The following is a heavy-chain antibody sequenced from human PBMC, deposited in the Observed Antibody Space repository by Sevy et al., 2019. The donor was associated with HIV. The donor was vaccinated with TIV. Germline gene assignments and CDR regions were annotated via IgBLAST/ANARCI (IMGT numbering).Heavy chain of an antibody. CDR3: GRDNWGSIDY. CDR1: GGSLNTYG. CDR2: AYYNGGT. V-gene: IGHV4-59*01. J-gene: IGHJ4*02. Sequence: SETLSLTCTVSGGSLNTYGWSWIRQPPGKGLEWIGYAYYNGGTNYNPSLKSRLTILVGTSERQFSLQLSAVTPADTAVYYCGRDNWGSIDYWGQGVLVTVSS. D-gene: IGHD7-27*01.